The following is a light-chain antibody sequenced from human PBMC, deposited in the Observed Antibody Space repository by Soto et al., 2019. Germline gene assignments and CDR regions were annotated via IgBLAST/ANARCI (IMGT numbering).Light chain of an antibody. Sequence: DIQMTQSPSSLSASVGDRVTISCRASQSISTYLNWYQQKPGKAPKFLIYSASSLQSGVPSRFSGSGSGTDFTLTISSLPPEDFATYYCQQSYSTPCTFGQGTKLEIK. CDR2: SAS. CDR1: QSISTY. V-gene: IGKV1-39*01. J-gene: IGKJ2*02. CDR3: QQSYSTPCT.